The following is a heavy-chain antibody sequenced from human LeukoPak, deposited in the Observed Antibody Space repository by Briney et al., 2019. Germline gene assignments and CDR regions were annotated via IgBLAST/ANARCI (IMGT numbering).Heavy chain of an antibody. CDR1: GFTFISYA. J-gene: IGHJ4*02. D-gene: IGHD6-6*01. CDR2: ISGSGGSI. CDR3: AKMASSSSSDDY. Sequence: GGSLTLSCAASGFTFISYAMSWVRQAPGKGLEWVSAISGSGGSIYYADSVKGRFTVSRDNAKNTLSLQMNSLRAEDTAVYYCAKMASSSSSDDYWGQGTLVTVSS. V-gene: IGHV3-23*01.